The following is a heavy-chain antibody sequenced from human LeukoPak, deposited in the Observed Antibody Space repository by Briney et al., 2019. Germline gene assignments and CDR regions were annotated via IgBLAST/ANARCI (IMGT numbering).Heavy chain of an antibody. CDR2: ISYDGSNK. CDR3: ARATGTGYYYYGMDV. V-gene: IGHV3-30*03. D-gene: IGHD6-13*01. CDR1: GFTFSSYG. J-gene: IGHJ6*02. Sequence: GGSLRLSCAASGFTFSSYGMHWVRQAPGMGLEWVSVISYDGSNKYYADSVKGRFTISRDNSKNTLYLQMNSLRAEDTAVYYCARATGTGYYYYGMDVWGQGTTVTVSS.